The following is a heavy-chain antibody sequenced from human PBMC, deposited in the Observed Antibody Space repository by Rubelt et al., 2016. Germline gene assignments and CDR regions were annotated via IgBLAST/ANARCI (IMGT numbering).Heavy chain of an antibody. CDR3: ARERRDPYYNYYYMDV. CDR1: DSSMNIHS. Sequence: QVLLQESGPGLVKPSETLSLTCSISDSSMNIHSWSWFRRPPGKGLEWIGSIYYTGSTYYNPSLKSRVTISVDTSKNHFSLKLSSVTAADTAVYYCARERRDPYYNYYYMDVWGRGTTVTVSS. J-gene: IGHJ6*03. V-gene: IGHV4-59*11. CDR2: IYYTGST.